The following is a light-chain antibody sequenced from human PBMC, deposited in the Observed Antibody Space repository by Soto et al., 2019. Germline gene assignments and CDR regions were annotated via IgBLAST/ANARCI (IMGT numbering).Light chain of an antibody. CDR2: AAS. Sequence: DIQMTQSPSSLSASVGDRVTITCRASQTINTYLNWYQQKPGKAPKLLIFAASSLQSGVPSRFSGSGSETDFTLTISSLQPEDFATYDCQQSYSTPQTFGQGTKVDIK. V-gene: IGKV1-39*01. CDR1: QTINTY. CDR3: QQSYSTPQT. J-gene: IGKJ1*01.